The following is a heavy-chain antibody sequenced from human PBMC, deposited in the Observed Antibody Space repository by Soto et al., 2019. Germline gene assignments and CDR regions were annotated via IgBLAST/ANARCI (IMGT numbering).Heavy chain of an antibody. D-gene: IGHD4-17*01. CDR1: GGSFSGYY. V-gene: IGHV4-34*01. J-gene: IGHJ6*02. Sequence: SETLSLTCAVYGGSFSGYYWSWIRQPPGKGLEWIGEINHSGSTNYNPSLKSRVTISVDTSKNQFSLKLSSVTAADTAVYYCARVLGETTVVTPSCCHYGMDVWGQGTTLTVSS. CDR3: ARVLGETTVVTPSCCHYGMDV. CDR2: INHSGST.